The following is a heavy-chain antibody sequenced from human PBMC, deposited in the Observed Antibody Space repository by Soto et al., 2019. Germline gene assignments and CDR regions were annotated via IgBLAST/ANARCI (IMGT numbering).Heavy chain of an antibody. J-gene: IGHJ3*02. CDR2: MSHSGGT. CDR3: AGGGRATATTVVDAFDI. CDR1: GGFVSSGSYY. V-gene: IGHV4-34*01. Sequence: QVQLQQWGAGLLKPSETLSLTCAVYGGFVSSGSYYWSWIRQPPGKGLEWIGEMSHSGGTHFNPTLKSRIPISVVTLKYQFSLRVGSVAAAGAGVYYCAGGGRATATTVVDAFDIWGPGTMVTVSS. D-gene: IGHD1-1*01.